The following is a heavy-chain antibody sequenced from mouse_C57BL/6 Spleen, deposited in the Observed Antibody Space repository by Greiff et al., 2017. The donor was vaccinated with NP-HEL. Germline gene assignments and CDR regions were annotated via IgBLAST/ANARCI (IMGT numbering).Heavy chain of an antibody. CDR1: GYTFTSYW. CDR3: ARVHACYFDD. J-gene: IGHJ2*01. V-gene: IGHV1-69*01. CDR2: IDPSDSYT. Sequence: QVQLQQPGAELVMPGASVKLSCKASGYTFTSYWMHWVKQRPGQGLEWIGEIDPSDSYTNYNQKFKGKSTLTVDKSSSTAYMQLSSLTSEDSAVYYCARVHACYFDDWGQGTTLTVSS.